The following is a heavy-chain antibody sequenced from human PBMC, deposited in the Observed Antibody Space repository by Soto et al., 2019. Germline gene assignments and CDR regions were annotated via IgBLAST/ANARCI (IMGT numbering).Heavy chain of an antibody. Sequence: QVQLQESGPGLVKPSQTLSLTCTVSGGSISSGGYYWSWIRQHPGKGLEWIVYIYYSGSTYYNPSLKSRVTISVDTSKNQCSLKLSSVTAADTAVYYCARGRLRMTTVSPDINWFDPWGQGTLVTVSS. V-gene: IGHV4-31*03. CDR2: IYYSGST. J-gene: IGHJ5*02. CDR3: ARGRLRMTTVSPDINWFDP. CDR1: GGSISSGGYY. D-gene: IGHD4-17*01.